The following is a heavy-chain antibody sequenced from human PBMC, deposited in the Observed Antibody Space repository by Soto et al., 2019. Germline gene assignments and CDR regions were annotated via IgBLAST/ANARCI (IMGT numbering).Heavy chain of an antibody. CDR2: IHATGTT. CDR1: GASISGFY. V-gene: IGHV4-4*07. CDR3: VRDGTKTLRDWFDH. Sequence: SETLSLTCTVSGASISGFYWSWIRKSAGKGLEWIGRIHATGTTDYNPSLKSRVMMSVDTSKKQFSLKLRSVTAADTAVYYCVRDGTKTLRDWFDHWGQGISVTVSS. J-gene: IGHJ5*02. D-gene: IGHD1-1*01.